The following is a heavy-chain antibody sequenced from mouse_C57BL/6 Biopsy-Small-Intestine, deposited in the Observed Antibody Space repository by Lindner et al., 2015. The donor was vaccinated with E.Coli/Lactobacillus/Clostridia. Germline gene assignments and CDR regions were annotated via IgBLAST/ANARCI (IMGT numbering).Heavy chain of an antibody. J-gene: IGHJ1*03. CDR1: GYTFTSFD. CDR3: ARDYHGSSFWYFDI. CDR2: IYPRDGST. Sequence: VQLQESGPELVKPGASVKLSCKASGYTFTSFDINWVKQRPGQGLGWIGWIYPRDGSTKYNERFKGKATLTVDTSASTAYMELHSLTSEDSAVYFCARDYHGSSFWYFDIWGTGTTVTVSS. D-gene: IGHD1-1*01. V-gene: IGHV1-85*01.